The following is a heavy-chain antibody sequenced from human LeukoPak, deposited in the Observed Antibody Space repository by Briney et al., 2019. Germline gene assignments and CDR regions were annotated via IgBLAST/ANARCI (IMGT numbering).Heavy chain of an antibody. J-gene: IGHJ5*02. Sequence: SQTLSLTCTVSGGSISSGGYYWSWIRQHPGKGLEWIGYIYYSGSTYYNPSLKSRVTISVDTPKNQFSLKLSSVTAADTAVYYCARVSWFGELYNWFDPWGQGTLVTVSS. CDR1: GGSISSGGYY. D-gene: IGHD3-10*01. CDR3: ARVSWFGELYNWFDP. V-gene: IGHV4-31*03. CDR2: IYYSGST.